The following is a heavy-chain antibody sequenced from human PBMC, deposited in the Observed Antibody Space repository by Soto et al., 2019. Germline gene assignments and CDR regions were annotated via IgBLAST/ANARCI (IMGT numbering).Heavy chain of an antibody. CDR3: ARDPPKSYGSGKGDY. CDR2: NSAYNGDT. CDR1: GYTFTNYG. D-gene: IGHD3-10*01. V-gene: IGHV1-18*01. Sequence: QVQLVQSGAEVKMPGASVKVSCKASGYTFTNYGFSWVRQAPGQGLQWVGWNSAYNGDTNYAQRFQGRVTLTTDTSTTTAYMELRSLTSDDTAVYYCARDPPKSYGSGKGDYWGQGTPVTVSS. J-gene: IGHJ4*02.